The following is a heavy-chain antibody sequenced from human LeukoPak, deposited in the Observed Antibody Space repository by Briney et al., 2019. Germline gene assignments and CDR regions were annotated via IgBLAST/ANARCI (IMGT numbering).Heavy chain of an antibody. Sequence: SETLSLTCTVSGGSISSSSSYWGWIRQPPGKGLEWIGHIFHSGRTSYNPSLMSRVTISVDTSKNQFSLKMNPVTAADTSMYYCARQIRWLRYWFDPWGQGTLVTVSA. CDR3: ARQIRWLRYWFDP. CDR2: IFHSGRT. J-gene: IGHJ5*02. CDR1: GGSISSSSSY. D-gene: IGHD5-12*01. V-gene: IGHV4-39*01.